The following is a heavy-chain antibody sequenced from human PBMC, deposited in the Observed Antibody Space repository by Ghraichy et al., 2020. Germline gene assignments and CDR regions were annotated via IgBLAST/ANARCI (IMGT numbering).Heavy chain of an antibody. CDR2: ISGSGGST. CDR3: AKEYYYDSSGYYYEKYYFDY. J-gene: IGHJ4*02. Sequence: GGSLRLSCAASGFTFSSYAMSWVRQAPGKGLEWVSAISGSGGSTYYADSVKGRFTISRDNSKNTLYLQMNSLRAEDTAVYYCAKEYYYDSSGYYYEKYYFDYWGQGTLVTVSS. V-gene: IGHV3-23*01. D-gene: IGHD3-22*01. CDR1: GFTFSSYA.